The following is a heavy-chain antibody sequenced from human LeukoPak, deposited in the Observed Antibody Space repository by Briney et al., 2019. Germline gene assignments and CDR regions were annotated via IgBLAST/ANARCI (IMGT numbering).Heavy chain of an antibody. D-gene: IGHD3-3*01. CDR1: GFTFSSYE. J-gene: IGHJ3*02. Sequence: PGGSLRLSCAASGFTFSSYEMNWVRQAPGKGLEWVSYISSSGSTIYYADSVKGRFTISRDNAKNSLYLQMNSLRAEDTAVYYCATSRGSGYRRKFDAFDIWGQGTMVTVSS. V-gene: IGHV3-48*03. CDR3: ATSRGSGYRRKFDAFDI. CDR2: ISSSGSTI.